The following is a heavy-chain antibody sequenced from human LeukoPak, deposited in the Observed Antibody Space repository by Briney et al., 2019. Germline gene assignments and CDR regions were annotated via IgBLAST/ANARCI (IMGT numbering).Heavy chain of an antibody. V-gene: IGHV4-59*08. D-gene: IGHD6-19*01. CDR2: VFYSGIA. Sequence: SETLSLTCSVSGGSIDTYYWTWVRQPPGRGLEWIGFVFYSGIANYNRSLGSRVTISVDTSKNQFSLKLTSVTAADTAIYYCARWGESVTGVDYWGQGILVTVSS. CDR3: ARWGESVTGVDY. CDR1: GGSIDTYY. J-gene: IGHJ4*02.